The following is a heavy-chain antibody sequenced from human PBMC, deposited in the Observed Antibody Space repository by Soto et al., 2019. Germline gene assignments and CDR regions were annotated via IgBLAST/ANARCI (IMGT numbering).Heavy chain of an antibody. J-gene: IGHJ6*02. D-gene: IGHD3-10*01. Sequence: GASVKVSCKTSGYTFGAYDIYWVRQAPGQGLEWMGWIRAYNGDTNYAQKFQTRVTMTTDKSTDTAYMDLRSLTSDDTAIYYCARAEAAGDYYYGLDVWGQGTTVTVSS. V-gene: IGHV1-18*01. CDR1: GYTFGAYD. CDR3: ARAEAAGDYYYGLDV. CDR2: IRAYNGDT.